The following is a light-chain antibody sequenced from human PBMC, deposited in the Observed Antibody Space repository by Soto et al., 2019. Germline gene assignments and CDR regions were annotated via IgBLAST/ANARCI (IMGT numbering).Light chain of an antibody. CDR2: LNSDGSH. J-gene: IGLJ3*02. CDR1: SGHSSYA. Sequence: QPVLTQSPSASASLGASVKLTCTLSSGHSSYAIAWHQQQPEKGPRYLMKLNSDGSHSKGDGIPDRFSGSSSGAERYLTISSLQSEDEADYYCQTWGTGVWVFCGGTKLTVL. V-gene: IGLV4-69*01. CDR3: QTWGTGVWV.